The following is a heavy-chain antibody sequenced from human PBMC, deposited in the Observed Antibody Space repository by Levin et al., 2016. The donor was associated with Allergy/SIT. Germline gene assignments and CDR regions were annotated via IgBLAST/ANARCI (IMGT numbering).Heavy chain of an antibody. CDR1: GFIFHNYS. V-gene: IGHV3-23*01. CDR3: VKSRSAVVTSATNH. Sequence: LSLTCAASGFIFHNYSMSWVRQVPGKGLEWVSGISDTTYYADSVKGRFTISRDNTNSTLYLQMNSLRVEDTALYYCVKSRSAVVTSATNHWGQGTLVTVSS. J-gene: IGHJ5*02. D-gene: IGHD2-15*01. CDR2: ISDTT.